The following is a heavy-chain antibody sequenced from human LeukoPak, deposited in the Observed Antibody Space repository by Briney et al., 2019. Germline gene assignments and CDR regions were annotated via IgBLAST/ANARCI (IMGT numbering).Heavy chain of an antibody. J-gene: IGHJ6*03. D-gene: IGHD3-9*01. CDR1: GYTFTSYG. V-gene: IGHV1-18*01. CDR2: ISAYNGNT. Sequence: ASVTVSCKASGYTFTSYGISWVRQAPGQGLEWMGWISAYNGNTNYAQKLQGRVTMTTDTSTSTAYMELRSLRSDDTAVYYCARVGTGRYFDWLLVTYYYYYMDVWGKGTTVTFSS. CDR3: ARVGTGRYFDWLLVTYYYYYMDV.